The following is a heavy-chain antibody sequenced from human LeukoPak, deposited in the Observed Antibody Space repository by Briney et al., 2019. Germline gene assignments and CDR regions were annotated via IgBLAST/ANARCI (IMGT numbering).Heavy chain of an antibody. D-gene: IGHD4-17*01. CDR1: GGSISSGGYY. CDR3: ARVPSGDYGNYYYYGMDV. Sequence: SQTLSLTCTVSGGSISSGGYYWSWIRQPPGKGLEWIGYIYYSGSTNYNHSLKSRVTISVDTSKNQFSLKLSSVTAADTAVYYCARVPSGDYGNYYYYGMDVWGQGTTVTVSS. V-gene: IGHV4-61*08. CDR2: IYYSGST. J-gene: IGHJ6*02.